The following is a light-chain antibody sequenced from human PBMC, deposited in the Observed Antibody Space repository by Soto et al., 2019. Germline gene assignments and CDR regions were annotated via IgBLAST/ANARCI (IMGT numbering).Light chain of an antibody. CDR3: QQSSYWLT. CDR1: QSVSRY. V-gene: IGKV3-11*01. Sequence: DTVLTQSPATLSLSPGERATLSCRASQSVSRYLAWYQQKPGQAPRLLIYDASTRATGIPARFSGSGSGTDFTLTISSLEPEDFAVYYCQQSSYWLTFGGGTKVDIK. CDR2: DAS. J-gene: IGKJ4*01.